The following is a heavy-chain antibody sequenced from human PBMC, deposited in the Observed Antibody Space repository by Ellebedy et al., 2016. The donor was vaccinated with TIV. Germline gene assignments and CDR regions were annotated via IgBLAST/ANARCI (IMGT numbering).Heavy chain of an antibody. D-gene: IGHD1-1*01. CDR2: IRNSGTTI. V-gene: IGHV3-11*01. Sequence: GGSLRLSCAASGFTFRDYYMSWIRQAPGKGLEWVSSIRNSGTTIYYADSVKGRFSISRDNTKNSLYLQMNSLRAEDTAVYYCAGADWSDVDLRHYYFDFWGQGTLVTVSS. CDR3: AGADWSDVDLRHYYFDF. CDR1: GFTFRDYY. J-gene: IGHJ4*02.